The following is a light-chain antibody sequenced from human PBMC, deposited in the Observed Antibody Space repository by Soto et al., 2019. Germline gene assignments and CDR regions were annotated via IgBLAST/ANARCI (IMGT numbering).Light chain of an antibody. CDR1: QSLLYSNGNNY. V-gene: IGKV2-28*01. CDR3: MEALQSPYT. CDR2: MGS. J-gene: IGKJ2*01. Sequence: DIVMTQSPLSLPVTPGEPASISCRSSQSLLYSNGNNYLDWYLQKPGQSPQLLIYMGSNRASGVPDRFSGSGSGTDFTLKISRVEAEDVGVYYCMEALQSPYTFGQGTKLEIK.